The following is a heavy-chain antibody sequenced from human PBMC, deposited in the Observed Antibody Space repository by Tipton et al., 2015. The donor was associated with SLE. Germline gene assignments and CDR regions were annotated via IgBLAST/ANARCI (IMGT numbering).Heavy chain of an antibody. CDR3: ARDGTGVGWFDP. Sequence: LRLSCAVYGGSFSGYYWSWIRQPPGKGLEWIGEINHSGSTNYNPPLKSRVTISVDRSKNQFSLKLSSVTAADTAVYYCARDGTGVGWFDPWGQGTLVTVSS. CDR2: INHSGST. CDR1: GGSFSGYY. J-gene: IGHJ5*02. V-gene: IGHV4-34*01. D-gene: IGHD3/OR15-3a*01.